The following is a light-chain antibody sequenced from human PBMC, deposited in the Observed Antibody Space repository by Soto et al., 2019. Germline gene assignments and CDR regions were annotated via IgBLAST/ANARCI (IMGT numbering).Light chain of an antibody. Sequence: DIQMTQSPSTLSASVGDRVTITCRASQSISSWLAWYQQKPGKAPKLLIYDASSLESGVPSRFSGSGSGTEFTLTISSLQPDDFATDYCQQYNSYSVTFGQGTKVDIK. CDR2: DAS. CDR3: QQYNSYSVT. V-gene: IGKV1-5*01. CDR1: QSISSW. J-gene: IGKJ1*01.